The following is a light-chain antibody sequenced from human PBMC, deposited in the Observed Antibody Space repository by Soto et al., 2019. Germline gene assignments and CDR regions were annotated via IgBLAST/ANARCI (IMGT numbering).Light chain of an antibody. CDR1: SSDVGNYNY. CDR3: SSYAGSKTL. V-gene: IGLV2-8*01. J-gene: IGLJ3*02. CDR2: EVS. Sequence: QSALTQPLSASGSPGQSVTISCTGTSSDVGNYNYVSWYQQHPGKAPKLMIYEVSKWPSGVPDRFSGSKSGNTASLTVSGLQAEDEADYYCSSYAGSKTLFGGGTKLTVL.